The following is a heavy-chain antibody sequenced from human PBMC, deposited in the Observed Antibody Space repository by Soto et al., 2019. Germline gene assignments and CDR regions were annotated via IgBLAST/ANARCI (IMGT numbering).Heavy chain of an antibody. D-gene: IGHD3-9*01. V-gene: IGHV1-24*01. CDR1: GYTLTELS. CDR2: FDPEDGET. Sequence: ASVKVSCKVSGYTLTELSMHWVRQAPGKGLEWVGGFDPEDGETIYAQKFQGRVTMTEDTSTDTAYMELSSLRSEDTAVYYCAKAWSLRYFDWLKGPIDVWGQGTTVTVSS. J-gene: IGHJ6*02. CDR3: AKAWSLRYFDWLKGPIDV.